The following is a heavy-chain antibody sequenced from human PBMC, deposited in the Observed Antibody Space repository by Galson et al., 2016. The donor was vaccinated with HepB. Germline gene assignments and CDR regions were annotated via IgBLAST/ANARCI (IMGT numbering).Heavy chain of an antibody. CDR3: ARAGYSGYEAFDI. V-gene: IGHV3-11*03. Sequence: SLRLSCAASGFTFSDYYMSWIRQAPGKGLEWILDISTTSSYTNYADSVKGRLTVSRDNAKNSLYLQMNSLRAEDTAVYYCARAGYSGYEAFDIWGQGTVVSVSS. D-gene: IGHD5-12*01. CDR2: ISTTSSYT. CDR1: GFTFSDYY. J-gene: IGHJ3*02.